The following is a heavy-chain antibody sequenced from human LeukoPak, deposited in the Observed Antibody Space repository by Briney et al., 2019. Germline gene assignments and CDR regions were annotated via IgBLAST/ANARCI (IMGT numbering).Heavy chain of an antibody. Sequence: PSETLSLTCTVSGASISSWYWSWIRQPPGKGLEWIGYIYGSGNTNYNPSLKSRVTMSIDTSKNQFSLMLTSVTAADTAAYYCARETSLAGFASGLGFNYWGQGILVTVPS. V-gene: IGHV4-59*01. J-gene: IGHJ4*02. CDR2: IYGSGNT. D-gene: IGHD6-19*01. CDR1: GASISSWY. CDR3: ARETSLAGFASGLGFNY.